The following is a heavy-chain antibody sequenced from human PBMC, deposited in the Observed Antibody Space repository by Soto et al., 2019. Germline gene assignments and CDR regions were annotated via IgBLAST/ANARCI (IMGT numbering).Heavy chain of an antibody. J-gene: IGHJ4*02. Sequence: QVQLQESGPRLVKPSETLSLTCTVSGDSISSYYWTWIRQPPGKGLEYIGYIYYSGRTYYNPSLKRRVNISVDTSKNRFSLKLSSVTAADTAVYYCARGHLGITTTGTWYDFDYWGQGTLVTVSS. CDR2: IYYSGRT. CDR1: GDSISSYY. V-gene: IGHV4-59*01. D-gene: IGHD2-15*01. CDR3: ARGHLGITTTGTWYDFDY.